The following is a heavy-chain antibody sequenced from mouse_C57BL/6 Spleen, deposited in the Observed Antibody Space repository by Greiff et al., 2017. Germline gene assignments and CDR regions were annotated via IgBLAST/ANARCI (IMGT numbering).Heavy chain of an antibody. D-gene: IGHD2-4*01. V-gene: IGHV5-6*01. J-gene: IGHJ3*01. CDR3: ARGEYYDLSWFAY. CDR1: GFTFSSYG. Sequence: DVQLQESGGDLVKPGGSLKLSCAASGFTFSSYGMSWVRQTPDKRLEWVATISSGGSSTYYPDSVKGRFTISRDNAKNTLYLQMSSLKSEDTAMYYCARGEYYDLSWFAYWGQGTLVTVSA. CDR2: ISSGGSST.